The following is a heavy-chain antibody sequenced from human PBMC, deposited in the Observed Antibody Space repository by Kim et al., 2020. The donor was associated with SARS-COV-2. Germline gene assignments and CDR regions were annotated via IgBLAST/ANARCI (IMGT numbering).Heavy chain of an antibody. Sequence: SETLSLTCTVSGGSISSSSYYWGWIRQPPGKGLEWIGSIYYSGSTYYNPSLKSRVTISVDTSKNQFSLKLSSVTAADTAVYYCARLCIILLGVFLDFDY. CDR1: GGSISSSSYY. J-gene: IGHJ4*01. CDR2: IYYSGST. CDR3: ARLCIILLGVFLDFDY. V-gene: IGHV4-39*01. D-gene: IGHD3-3*01.